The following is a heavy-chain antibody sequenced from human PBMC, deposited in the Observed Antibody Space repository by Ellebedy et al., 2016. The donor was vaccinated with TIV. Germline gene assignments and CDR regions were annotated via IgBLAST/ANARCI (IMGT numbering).Heavy chain of an antibody. CDR2: IDPSVSYT. CDR1: GYSSTSYC. D-gene: IGHD1-26*01. CDR3: ASPLVLWLGGDYFYGLDA. J-gene: IGHJ6*02. V-gene: IGHV5-10-1*01. Sequence: GESLKISCKGSGYSSTSYCINWVRHTPGRGLEWMGRIDPSVSYTTYSPSFQGHVTISADNSITTAYLQGSSLGASDTAMYYCASPLVLWLGGDYFYGLDAWGQGTPVSVSS.